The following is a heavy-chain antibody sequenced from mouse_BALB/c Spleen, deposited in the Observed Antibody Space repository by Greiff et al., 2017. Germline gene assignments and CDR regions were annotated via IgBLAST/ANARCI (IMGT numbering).Heavy chain of an antibody. Sequence: EVNVVESGGGLVQPGGSRKLSCAASGFTFSDYGMAWVRQAPGKGPEWVAFISNLAYSIYYADTVTGRFTISRENAKNTLYLEMSSLRSEDTAMYYCASEDNYYCDNWGQGTTLTVSS. D-gene: IGHD1-3*01. V-gene: IGHV5-15*02. CDR2: ISNLAYSI. CDR1: GFTFSDYG. CDR3: ASEDNYYCDN. J-gene: IGHJ2*01.